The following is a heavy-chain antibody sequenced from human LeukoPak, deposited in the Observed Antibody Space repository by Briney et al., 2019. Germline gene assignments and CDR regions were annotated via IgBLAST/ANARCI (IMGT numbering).Heavy chain of an antibody. D-gene: IGHD6-13*01. V-gene: IGHV1-8*01. J-gene: IGHJ1*01. CDR1: GYTFTRYD. Sequence: ASAKVSCTASGYTFTRYDINWGRQAPGQRPGWVGWINPNSGNTAYAQNFQGRVTMTRNTSISTAYMELSSLRSEDTAVYYCARVAAAGKPSYAEYFQHWGQGTLVTVSS. CDR2: INPNSGNT. CDR3: ARVAAAGKPSYAEYFQH.